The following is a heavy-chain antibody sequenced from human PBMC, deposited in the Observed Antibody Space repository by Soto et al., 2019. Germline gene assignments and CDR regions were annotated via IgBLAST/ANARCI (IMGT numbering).Heavy chain of an antibody. Sequence: PGGSLRLSCAASGFTFSSYAMSWVRQAPGKGLEWVSAISGSGGSTYYADSVKGRFTISRDNSKNTLYLQMNSLRAEDTAVYYCAKDRVRYCSGGSCYQYFQHWGQGTLVTVSS. CDR2: ISGSGGST. CDR3: AKDRVRYCSGGSCYQYFQH. D-gene: IGHD2-15*01. J-gene: IGHJ1*01. V-gene: IGHV3-23*01. CDR1: GFTFSSYA.